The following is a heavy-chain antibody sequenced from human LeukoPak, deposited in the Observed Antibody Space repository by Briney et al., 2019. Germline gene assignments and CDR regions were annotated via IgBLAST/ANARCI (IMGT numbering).Heavy chain of an antibody. CDR3: ARVSSWYGWTDSEYFQH. Sequence: GASVKVSCKASGYTFTSYYMHWVRQAPGQGLEWMGWINPNSGGTNYAQKFQGRVTMTRDTSISTAYMELSRLRSDDTAVYYCARVSSWYGWTDSEYFQHWGQGTLVTVSS. V-gene: IGHV1-2*02. CDR2: INPNSGGT. D-gene: IGHD6-13*01. J-gene: IGHJ1*01. CDR1: GYTFTSYY.